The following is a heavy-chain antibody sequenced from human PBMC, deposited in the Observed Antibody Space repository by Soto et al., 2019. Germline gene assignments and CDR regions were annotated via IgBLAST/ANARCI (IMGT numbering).Heavy chain of an antibody. Sequence: QVQLQQWGAGLLKPSETLSLTCAVYGASLSGYYWTWIRQSPGKGLEWIAEINESGSPNYSPSLKSRVTISRVPCKHQFSLTLSAVTAADTAVYYWGGGRHYGSGSYSIRAGFQYYFYIDVWGKGTTVTVSS. D-gene: IGHD3-10*01. CDR1: GASLSGYY. CDR2: INESGSP. J-gene: IGHJ6*03. CDR3: GGGRHYGSGSYSIRAGFQYYFYIDV. V-gene: IGHV4-34*01.